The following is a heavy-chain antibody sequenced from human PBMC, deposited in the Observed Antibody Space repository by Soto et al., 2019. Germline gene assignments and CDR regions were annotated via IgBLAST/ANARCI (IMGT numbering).Heavy chain of an antibody. Sequence: GGSLRLSCAASGFTFSSYWMHWVRQAPGKGLVWVSRINTDGSSTSYADSVKGRLTISRDNAKNTLYLQMNSLRAEDTAVYYCSNGGKQPDAFDIWGQGTMVTVSS. CDR3: SNGGKQPDAFDI. CDR1: GFTFSSYW. J-gene: IGHJ3*02. CDR2: INTDGSST. V-gene: IGHV3-74*01. D-gene: IGHD2-15*01.